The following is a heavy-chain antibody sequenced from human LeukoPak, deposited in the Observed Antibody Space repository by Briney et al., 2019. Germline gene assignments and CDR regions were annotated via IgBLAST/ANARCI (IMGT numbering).Heavy chain of an antibody. CDR3: ARDRAWNYFDY. D-gene: IGHD3-3*01. CDR1: GFSFSRHG. Sequence: GGSLRLSCAASGFSFSRHGMHWVRQAPGKGLEWVAIISNDGSRKYYAHSVEGRFTISRDNSKNTLYLQMDSLRAEDTAVYYCARDRAWNYFDYWGQGTLVTVSS. J-gene: IGHJ4*02. V-gene: IGHV3-30*03. CDR2: ISNDGSRK.